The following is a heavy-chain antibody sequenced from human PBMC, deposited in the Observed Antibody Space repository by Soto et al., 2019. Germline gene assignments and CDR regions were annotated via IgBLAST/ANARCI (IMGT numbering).Heavy chain of an antibody. J-gene: IGHJ4*02. CDR2: ISAYNGNI. Sequence: GASVKVCCRTSAYTFSSIGISWVRQAPGQGLEWMGWISAYNGNINYAQKFRGRVTMTTDTSTSSAYLEVRSLRSDDTAVYYCARSGSRWKLREFDFWGQGTLVTVSS. CDR3: ARSGSRWKLREFDF. D-gene: IGHD6-13*01. V-gene: IGHV1-18*01. CDR1: AYTFSSIG.